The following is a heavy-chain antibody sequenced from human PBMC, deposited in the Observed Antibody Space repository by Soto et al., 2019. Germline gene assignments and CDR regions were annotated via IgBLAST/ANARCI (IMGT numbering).Heavy chain of an antibody. CDR2: IIPIFGTA. CDR3: ARGYCSSTSCRQWLVLGDAFDI. D-gene: IGHD2-2*01. V-gene: IGHV1-69*01. J-gene: IGHJ3*02. Sequence: QVQLVQSGAEVKKPGSSVKVSCKASGGTFSSYAISWVRQAPGQGLEWMGGIIPIFGTANYAQKFQGRVTITADESTSTAYMELSSLRSEDTAVYYCARGYCSSTSCRQWLVLGDAFDIWGQGTMVTVSS. CDR1: GGTFSSYA.